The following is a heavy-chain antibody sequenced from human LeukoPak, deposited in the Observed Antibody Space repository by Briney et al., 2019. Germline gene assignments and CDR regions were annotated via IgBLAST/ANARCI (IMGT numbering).Heavy chain of an antibody. CDR3: ARGVGYCSSTSCYAGGVYYYMDV. CDR1: GFTFSDYF. V-gene: IGHV3-11*01. Sequence: GGSLRLSCAASGFTFSDYFMSWIRQAPGKGLELVSYISSSGSTIYYADSVKGRFTISRDNAKNSLYLQMNSLRAEDTAVYYCARGVGYCSSTSCYAGGVYYYMDVWGKGTTVTISS. CDR2: ISSSGSTI. J-gene: IGHJ6*03. D-gene: IGHD2-2*01.